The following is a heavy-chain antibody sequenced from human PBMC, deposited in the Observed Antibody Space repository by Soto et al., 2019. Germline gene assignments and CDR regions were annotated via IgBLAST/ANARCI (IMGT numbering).Heavy chain of an antibody. CDR1: GFTVSSYY. CDR2: ISTSSSYI. V-gene: IGHV3-21*01. Sequence: GGSMRLSCAASGFTVSSYYMSWVRQAPGKGLEWVSSISTSSSYIYYADSVKGRFSISRDNARNSVYLQMNSLRAEVTAVYFCARSPDYGMDVWAQGTTVSVSS. J-gene: IGHJ6*02. CDR3: ARSPDYGMDV.